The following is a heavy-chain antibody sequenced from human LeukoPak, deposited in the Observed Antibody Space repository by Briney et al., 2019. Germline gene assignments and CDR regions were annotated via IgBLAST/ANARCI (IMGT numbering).Heavy chain of an antibody. V-gene: IGHV4-39*01. Sequence: PSETLSLTCTVSGGSISSSSYYWGWLRQPPGRGLEWIGSTYYSGSTYYNPSLKSRVTISVDTSKNQCSLKLSSVTPADTAVYYCARNDYGDYYYYYYMDVWGKGTTVTVSS. D-gene: IGHD4-17*01. CDR3: ARNDYGDYYYYYYMDV. J-gene: IGHJ6*03. CDR1: GGSISSSSYY. CDR2: TYYSGST.